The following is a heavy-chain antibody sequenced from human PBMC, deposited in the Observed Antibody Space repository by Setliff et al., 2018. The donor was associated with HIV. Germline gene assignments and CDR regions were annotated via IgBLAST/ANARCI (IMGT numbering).Heavy chain of an antibody. CDR2: MYYGGSA. CDR3: ARVSSSWFVDY. J-gene: IGHJ4*02. Sequence: PSETLSLTCTVSGGSISNHFWTWIRQSPGKGLEWIGSMYYGGSATYNPSLKSRVTISIDTSKSQFSLKLTSVTAADTAVYHCARVSSSWFVDYWGQGTLVTAPQ. D-gene: IGHD6-19*01. CDR1: GGSISNHF. V-gene: IGHV4-59*11.